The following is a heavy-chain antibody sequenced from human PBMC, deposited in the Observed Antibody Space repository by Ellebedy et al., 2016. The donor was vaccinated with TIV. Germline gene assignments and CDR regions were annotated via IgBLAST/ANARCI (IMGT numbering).Heavy chain of an antibody. J-gene: IGHJ4*02. Sequence: SVKVSCKASGGTFNSHAISWVRQAPGQGLEWMGGITGMFRTVTYAQKFQGRVTITADEFMSTDYMDLSSLGSEDSAVYYCARGSAYYHRYFDPWGQGTLVTVSS. D-gene: IGHD3-22*01. CDR1: GGTFNSHA. V-gene: IGHV1-69*13. CDR3: ARGSAYYHRYFDP. CDR2: ITGMFRTV.